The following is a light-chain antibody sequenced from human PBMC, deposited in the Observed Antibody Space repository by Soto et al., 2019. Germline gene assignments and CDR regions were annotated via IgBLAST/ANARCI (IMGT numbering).Light chain of an antibody. CDR3: LQFTAWPLT. J-gene: IGKJ4*01. Sequence: IVMTQSPATLSVSPGEKATLSCRASQTVYNNLAWYQQKPGQAPRLLVYFASTRATGVPARFSGSGSGTEFFLTISSLQSEDFALYYCLQFTAWPLTFGGGTKVETK. CDR1: QTVYNN. CDR2: FAS. V-gene: IGKV3-15*01.